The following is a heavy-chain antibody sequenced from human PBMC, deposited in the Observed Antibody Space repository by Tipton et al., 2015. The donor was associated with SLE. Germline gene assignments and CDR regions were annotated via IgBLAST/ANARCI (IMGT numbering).Heavy chain of an antibody. CDR3: ARVKSIFGVVIIDY. Sequence: TLSLTCTVSGGSISSGSYYWSWIRQPAGKGLEWIGHIYTGSTNYNPSLKSRVTISVDTSKNQFSLKLSSVTAADTAVYYCARVKSIFGVVIIDYWGQGTLVTVSS. CDR1: GGSISSGSYY. CDR2: IYTGST. D-gene: IGHD3-3*01. V-gene: IGHV4-61*09. J-gene: IGHJ4*02.